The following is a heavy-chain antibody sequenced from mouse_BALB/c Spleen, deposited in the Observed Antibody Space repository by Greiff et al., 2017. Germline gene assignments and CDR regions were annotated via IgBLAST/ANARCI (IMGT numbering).Heavy chain of an antibody. CDR2: INSNGGST. D-gene: IGHD1-3*01. V-gene: IGHV5-6-2*01. J-gene: IGHJ3*01. CDR1: GFTFSSYS. CDR3: ARRGALGFDY. Sequence: EVQLVESGGGLVQLGGSLKLSCAASGFTFSSYSMSWVRQTPEKRLELVASINSNGGSTYYPDTVKGRFTISRDNAKNTLYLRMSSLKSEETALYYCARRGALGFDYWGQGTLVTVSA.